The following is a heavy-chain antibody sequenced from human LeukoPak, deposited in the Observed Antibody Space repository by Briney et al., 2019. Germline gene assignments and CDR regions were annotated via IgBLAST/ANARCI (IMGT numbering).Heavy chain of an antibody. CDR3: AREGDVLWFGFDF. Sequence: GGSLRLSCTASGFTVSTNYMSWVRQAPGKGLEWVSVIFSGGITYCAESVKGRFTISRDISKNTVSLQMNGLRVEDTAVYYCAREGDVLWFGFDFWGQGTLVTVSS. CDR2: IFSGGIT. CDR1: GFTVSTNY. J-gene: IGHJ4*02. D-gene: IGHD3-10*01. V-gene: IGHV3-66*01.